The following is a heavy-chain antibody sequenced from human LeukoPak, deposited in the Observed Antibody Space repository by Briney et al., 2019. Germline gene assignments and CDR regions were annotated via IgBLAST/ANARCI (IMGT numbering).Heavy chain of an antibody. Sequence: SETLSLTCTASGGSISSYYWSWIRQPPGKGLEWIGYIYYSGSTNYNPSLKSRVTISVDTSKNQFSLKLSSVTAADTAVHYCARVRYYYGSGSYLNWFDPWGQGTLVTVSS. D-gene: IGHD3-10*01. J-gene: IGHJ5*02. V-gene: IGHV4-59*01. CDR3: ARVRYYYGSGSYLNWFDP. CDR1: GGSISSYY. CDR2: IYYSGST.